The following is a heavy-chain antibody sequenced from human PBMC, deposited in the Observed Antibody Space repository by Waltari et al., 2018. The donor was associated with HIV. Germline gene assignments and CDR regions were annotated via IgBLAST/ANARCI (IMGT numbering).Heavy chain of an antibody. J-gene: IGHJ4*02. D-gene: IGHD6-13*01. V-gene: IGHV4-34*01. Sequence: QVQLQQWGAGLLKPSETLSLTCAVYGGSFRGYYWSWIRQPPGKGLEWIGEINHSGSTNYNPSLKSRVTISVDTSKNQFSLKLSSVTAADTAVYYCARAEQQLVQSGFDFDYWGQGTLVTVSS. CDR1: GGSFRGYY. CDR3: ARAEQQLVQSGFDFDY. CDR2: INHSGST.